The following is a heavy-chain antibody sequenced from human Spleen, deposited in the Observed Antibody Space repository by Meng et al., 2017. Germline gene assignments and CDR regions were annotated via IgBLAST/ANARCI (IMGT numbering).Heavy chain of an antibody. CDR3: ARDGAMFLDY. CDR1: GFTFSSYN. CDR2: INTDASST. V-gene: IGHV3-74*03. Sequence: GESLKISCAASGFTFSSYNMHWVRQTPGEGLVWVSRINTDASSTTYADSVKGRFTISRDDAKNTVYLQMNSLRVEDTAVYYCARDGAMFLDYWGQGTVVTVSS. D-gene: IGHD3-10*02. J-gene: IGHJ4*02.